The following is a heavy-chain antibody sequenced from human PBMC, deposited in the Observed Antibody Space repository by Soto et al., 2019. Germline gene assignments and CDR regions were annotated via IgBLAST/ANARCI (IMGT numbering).Heavy chain of an antibody. J-gene: IGHJ3*01. Sequence: QGELLQCGDEVKKTGASVRVPCRASCYAFSSSGLSWVRQAPRQELHRVSCIIAYNGKRETAARVQRTVPMPLQSSTHTAHMDLGELTSAHTAVYYWARGRIVASIPAAFELWGQGPMVAVSS. CDR2: IIAYNGKR. CDR3: ARGRIVASIPAAFEL. CDR1: CYAFSSSG. D-gene: IGHD2-21*01. V-gene: IGHV1-18*01.